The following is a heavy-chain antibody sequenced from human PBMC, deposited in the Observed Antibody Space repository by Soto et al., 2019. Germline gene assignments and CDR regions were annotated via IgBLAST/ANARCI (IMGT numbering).Heavy chain of an antibody. J-gene: IGHJ4*02. CDR2: ISWNSGSI. CDR1: GFTFDDYA. CDR3: AKDWGSMAGHFDY. D-gene: IGHD6-19*01. Sequence: PGGSLRLSCAASGFTFDDYAMHWVRQAPGKGLEWVSGISWNSGSIGYADSVKGRFTISRDNAKNSLYLQMNSLRAEDTALYYCAKDWGSMAGHFDYWGQGTLVTVSS. V-gene: IGHV3-9*01.